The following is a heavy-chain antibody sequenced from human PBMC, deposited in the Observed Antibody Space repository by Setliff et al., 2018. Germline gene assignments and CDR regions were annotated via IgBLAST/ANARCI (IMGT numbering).Heavy chain of an antibody. Sequence: GESLKISCAASGFTFDDYAMHWVRQAPGKGLEWVSLISWDGGSSYYADSVKGRFTISRDNSKNSLYLQMNSLRAEDTALYYCAKDSGSSGWYVDYWGQGTLVTVSS. CDR2: ISWDGGSS. J-gene: IGHJ4*02. CDR1: GFTFDDYA. V-gene: IGHV3-43D*03. D-gene: IGHD6-19*01. CDR3: AKDSGSSGWYVDY.